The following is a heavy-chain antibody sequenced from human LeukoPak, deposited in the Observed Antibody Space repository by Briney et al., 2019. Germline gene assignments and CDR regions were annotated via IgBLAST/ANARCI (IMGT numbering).Heavy chain of an antibody. CDR1: GGSISSYY. CDR3: ARRSTIFGVVKGFDP. D-gene: IGHD3-3*01. Sequence: SETLSLTCTVSGGSISSYYWSWIRQSAGKGLEWIGRINTSGSANYKPSLKSRLTMSVDTSKNQFSLKLSSVTAADTAVYYCARRSTIFGVVKGFDPWGQGTLVTVSS. J-gene: IGHJ5*02. CDR2: INTSGSA. V-gene: IGHV4-4*07.